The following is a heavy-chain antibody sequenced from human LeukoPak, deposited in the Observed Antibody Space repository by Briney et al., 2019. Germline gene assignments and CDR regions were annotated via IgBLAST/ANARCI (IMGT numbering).Heavy chain of an antibody. Sequence: SETLSLTCTVSGGSISSSSFYWGWIRQPPGKGLEWIGNIYHSGSTYYNPSLKSRVTISVDTSKNQFSLKLSSVTAADTAVYYCARVGSNNWFDPWGQGTLVTVSS. CDR3: ARVGSNNWFDP. CDR1: GGSISSSSFY. J-gene: IGHJ5*02. CDR2: IYHSGST. V-gene: IGHV4-39*07.